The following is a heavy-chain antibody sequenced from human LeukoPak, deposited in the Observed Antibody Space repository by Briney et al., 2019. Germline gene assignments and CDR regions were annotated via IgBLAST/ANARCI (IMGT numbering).Heavy chain of an antibody. V-gene: IGHV3-7*03. CDR1: GFTFSSYW. J-gene: IGHJ6*02. Sequence: GGSLRLSCAASGFTFSSYWMSWVRQAPGKGLEWVANIKQDGSEKYYVDSVKGRFTISRDNAKNSLYLQMNSLRAEDTAVYYCARGIAAAHLGPHYYYYGMGVWGQGTTVTVSS. D-gene: IGHD6-13*01. CDR3: ARGIAAAHLGPHYYYYGMGV. CDR2: IKQDGSEK.